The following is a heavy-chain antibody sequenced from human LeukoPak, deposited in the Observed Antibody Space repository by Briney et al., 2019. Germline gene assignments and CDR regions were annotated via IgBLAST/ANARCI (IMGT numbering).Heavy chain of an antibody. CDR3: ARTVSYYYGMDV. Sequence: GGSLRLSCAASGFTFSSYAMSWVRQAPGKGLEWVAVIWYDGSNKYYADSVKGRFTISRDNSKNTLYLQMNSLRAEDTAVYYCARTVSYYYGMDVWGQGTTVTVSS. CDR2: IWYDGSNK. J-gene: IGHJ6*02. CDR1: GFTFSSYA. V-gene: IGHV3-33*08.